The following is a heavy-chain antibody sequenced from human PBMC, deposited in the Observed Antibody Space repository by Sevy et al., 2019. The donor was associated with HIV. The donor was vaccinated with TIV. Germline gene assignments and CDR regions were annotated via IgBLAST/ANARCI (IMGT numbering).Heavy chain of an antibody. J-gene: IGHJ4*02. CDR3: AREGCTKPHDY. D-gene: IGHD2-8*01. CDR2: LSFGCGEI. Sequence: GGSLRLSCAASGFTFSKYSMSWVRQPPGKGLEWVSTLSFGCGEINYADSVKGQFTISRVNSKSSVYLQMNNLGPEDTAVYYCAREGCTKPHDYWGQGTLVTVSS. V-gene: IGHV3-23*01. CDR1: GFTFSKYS.